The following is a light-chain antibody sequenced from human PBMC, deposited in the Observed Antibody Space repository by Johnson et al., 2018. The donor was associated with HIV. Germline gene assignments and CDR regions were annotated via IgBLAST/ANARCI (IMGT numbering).Light chain of an antibody. CDR2: DNN. CDR3: STWDNSLRAGGG. V-gene: IGLV1-51*01. J-gene: IGLJ1*01. Sequence: QSVLTQPPSVSAAPGQKVTISCSGSSFNIGNNYVSWYQQLPGTAPKLLIYDNNKRPSGIPDRFSGSKSGTSATLGITGIQTGEEADYYCSTWDNSLRAGGGFGTGTKVTVL. CDR1: SFNIGNNY.